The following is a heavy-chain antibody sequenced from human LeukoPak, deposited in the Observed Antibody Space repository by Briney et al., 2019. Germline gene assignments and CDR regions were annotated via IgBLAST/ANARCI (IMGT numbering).Heavy chain of an antibody. CDR3: ARDNIAGSGSSD. Sequence: GGSLRLSCAASGFTFSSYGMHWVRQAPGKGLEWVAVISYDGNHIYYADSVKGRFTISRDNSKSTLYLQMNSLRSEDTAVYYCARDNIAGSGSSDWGQGTLVTVSP. J-gene: IGHJ4*02. CDR1: GFTFSSYG. CDR2: ISYDGNHI. V-gene: IGHV3-30*03. D-gene: IGHD3-10*01.